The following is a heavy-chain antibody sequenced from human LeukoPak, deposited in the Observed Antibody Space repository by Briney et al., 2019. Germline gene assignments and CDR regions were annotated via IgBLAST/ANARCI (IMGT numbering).Heavy chain of an antibody. D-gene: IGHD2-2*01. CDR3: AKDQDIVVVPAAPKSGYFDY. CDR1: GFTFSSYG. V-gene: IGHV3-30*02. CDR2: IRYDGSNK. J-gene: IGHJ4*02. Sequence: GGSLRLSCAASGFTFSSYGMHWVRQAPGKWLEWVAFIRYDGSNKYYADSVKGRFTISRDNSKNTLYLQMNSLRAEDTAVYYCAKDQDIVVVPAAPKSGYFDYWGQGTLVTVSS.